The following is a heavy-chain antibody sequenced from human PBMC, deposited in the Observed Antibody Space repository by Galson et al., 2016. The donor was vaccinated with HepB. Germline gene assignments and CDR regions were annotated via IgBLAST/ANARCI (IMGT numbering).Heavy chain of an antibody. V-gene: IGHV3-48*01. J-gene: IGHJ4*02. D-gene: IGHD3-22*01. CDR2: ITSSSSLI. CDR3: AKSMSVSYYYDSSGYSFDY. CDR1: GFNLNSYS. Sequence: LRLSCAVFGFNLNSYSMNWVRQAPGKGLEWISYITSSSSLIFYADSVKGRFTISRHNSKNTLYLQMNSLRAEDTAVYYCAKSMSVSYYYDSSGYSFDYWGQGTLVTVSS.